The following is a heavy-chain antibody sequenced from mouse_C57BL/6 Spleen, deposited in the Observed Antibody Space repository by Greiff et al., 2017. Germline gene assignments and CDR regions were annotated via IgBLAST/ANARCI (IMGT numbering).Heavy chain of an antibody. CDR3: ASTAQGAMDY. V-gene: IGHV5-6*01. D-gene: IGHD3-2*02. Sequence: EVKLVESGGDLVKPGGSLKLSCAASGFTFSSYGMSWVRQTPDKRLEWVATISSGGSYTYYPDSVKGRFTISRDNAKNTLYLQMSSLKSEDTAMYYCASTAQGAMDYWGQGTSVTVSS. CDR1: GFTFSSYG. CDR2: ISSGGSYT. J-gene: IGHJ4*01.